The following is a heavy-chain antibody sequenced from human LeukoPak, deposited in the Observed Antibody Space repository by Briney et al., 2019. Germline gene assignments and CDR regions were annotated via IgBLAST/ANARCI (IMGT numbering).Heavy chain of an antibody. V-gene: IGHV3-48*03. CDR2: ISSSGSTI. D-gene: IGHD2-15*01. CDR1: GFTFRSYE. Sequence: QTGGSLRLSCAASGFTFRSYEMNWVRQAPGKGLERVSYISSSGSTIYYADSVKGRFTISRDNAKNSLYLQMNSLRAEDTAVYYCARGSAKGPLPTYFDYWGQGTLVTVSS. J-gene: IGHJ4*02. CDR3: ARGSAKGPLPTYFDY.